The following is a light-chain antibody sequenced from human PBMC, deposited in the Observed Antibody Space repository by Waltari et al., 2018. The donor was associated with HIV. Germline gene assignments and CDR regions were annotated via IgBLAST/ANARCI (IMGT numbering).Light chain of an antibody. CDR1: NFDIGGSDY. V-gene: IGLV2-14*03. CDR2: NVR. Sequence: QSALAQPASVSGSPGQSIIISCTGTNFDIGGSDYVSWYQQYPGKAPIRIIYNVRERPSGFSLRFSGSKAANTASLAISGLRTEDEADYHCSSHTSNNTYVVFGGGTKVTVL. J-gene: IGLJ2*01. CDR3: SSHTSNNTYVV.